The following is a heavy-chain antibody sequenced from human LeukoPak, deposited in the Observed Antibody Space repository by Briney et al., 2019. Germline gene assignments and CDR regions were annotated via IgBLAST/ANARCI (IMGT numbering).Heavy chain of an antibody. CDR1: GYTFTSYG. D-gene: IGHD3-22*01. CDR3: ARDYYYDSSGSSPRANWFDP. CDR2: ISAYNGNT. V-gene: IGHV1-18*01. Sequence: PRASVKVSCKASGYTFTSYGISWVRQAPGQGLEWMGWISAYNGNTNYAQKLQGRVTMTTDTSTSTAYMELRSLRSDDTAVYYCARDYYYDSSGSSPRANWFDPWGQGTLVTVSS. J-gene: IGHJ5*02.